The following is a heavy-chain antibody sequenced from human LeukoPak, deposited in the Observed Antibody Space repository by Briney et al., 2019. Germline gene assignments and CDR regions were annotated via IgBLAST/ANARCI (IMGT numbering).Heavy chain of an antibody. J-gene: IGHJ4*02. CDR1: GVIFSDFY. V-gene: IGHV3-11*05. CDR3: ASDQVSAFFDY. Sequence: GGSLRLSCAGPGVIFSDFYIKCIRQSPGKGLEWLAYISPDGSYTTYGDSVKGRFVISRDNAKNSVSLQMNSLRVEDTAVYFCASDQVSAFFDYWGQGARVTVS. CDR2: ISPDGSYT. D-gene: IGHD5/OR15-5a*01.